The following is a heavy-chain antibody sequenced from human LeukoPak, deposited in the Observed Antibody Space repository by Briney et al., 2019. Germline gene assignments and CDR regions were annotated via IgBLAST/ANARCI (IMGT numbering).Heavy chain of an antibody. V-gene: IGHV4-59*01. D-gene: IGHD5-12*01. CDR1: GGSMSGYY. CDR3: AREDRDGNSGYAIGD. Sequence: SQTLSPTRTVSGGSMSGYYWSWIRQPPGKGLEWIGYIYQNGRTNYNPSLKSRVTISIDTSKNHFSLNLISVTAADTAVYFCAREDRDGNSGYAIGDWGQGTLVTVSS. CDR2: IYQNGRT. J-gene: IGHJ4*02.